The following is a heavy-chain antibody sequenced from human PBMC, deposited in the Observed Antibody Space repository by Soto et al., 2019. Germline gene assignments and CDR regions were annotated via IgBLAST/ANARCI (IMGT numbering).Heavy chain of an antibody. J-gene: IGHJ4*02. CDR2: IYSGGAT. CDR3: ARDGTYNWV. CDR1: GFTVSNNY. Sequence: EVQLVESGGGLVQPGGSLRLSCAASGFTVSNNYMRWVCQAPGKGLEWVSLIYSGGATYYADSVKGRFTISRDNSKNTLYLKMNSLRAEDTAVYYCARDGTYNWVGGQGILVTVSS. D-gene: IGHD1-1*01. V-gene: IGHV3-66*01.